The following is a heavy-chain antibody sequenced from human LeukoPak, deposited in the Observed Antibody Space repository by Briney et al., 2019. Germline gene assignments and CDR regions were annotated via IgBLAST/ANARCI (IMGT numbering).Heavy chain of an antibody. V-gene: IGHV1-2*02. Sequence: ASVKVSCKASGYTFTGYYMHWVRQAPGQGLEWMGWINPNSGGTNYAQKFQGRVTMTRDTSISTAYMELSRLRSDDTAVYYCARAMNSTYYDFWSGPPIYYYYGMDVWGQGITVTVSS. J-gene: IGHJ6*02. CDR3: ARAMNSTYYDFWSGPPIYYYYGMDV. D-gene: IGHD3-3*01. CDR2: INPNSGGT. CDR1: GYTFTGYY.